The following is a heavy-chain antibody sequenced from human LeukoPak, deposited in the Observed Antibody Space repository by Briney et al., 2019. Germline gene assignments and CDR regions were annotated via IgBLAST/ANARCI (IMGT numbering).Heavy chain of an antibody. Sequence: GGSLRLSCAASGFTFSSYSMNWVRQAPRKGLEWVSSISSSSSYIYYADSVKGRFTISRDNAKNSLYLQMNSLRAEDTAVYYCARDSQLLYYMDVWGKGTTVTVSS. CDR2: ISSSSSYI. V-gene: IGHV3-21*01. J-gene: IGHJ6*03. CDR1: GFTFSSYS. CDR3: ARDSQLLYYMDV. D-gene: IGHD2/OR15-2a*01.